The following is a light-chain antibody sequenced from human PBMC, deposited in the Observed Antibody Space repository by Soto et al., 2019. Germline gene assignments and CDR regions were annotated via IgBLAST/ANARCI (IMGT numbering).Light chain of an antibody. CDR2: EVS. CDR1: SSDVGAYNY. V-gene: IGLV2-14*01. J-gene: IGLJ2*01. Sequence: QSALTQPASVSGSPGQSITISCTGTSSDVGAYNYVSWYQQHPGKGPKLMIYEVSNRPSGVSNRFSGSKSGNTASLTISGLQPEDEADYYCSSYTSSSTVVFGGGTQLTVL. CDR3: SSYTSSSTVV.